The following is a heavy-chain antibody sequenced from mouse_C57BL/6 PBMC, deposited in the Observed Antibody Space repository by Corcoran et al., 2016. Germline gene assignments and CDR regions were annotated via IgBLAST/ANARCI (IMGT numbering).Heavy chain of an antibody. Sequence: QVQLKQSGAELVRPGASVKLSCKASGYTFTDYYINWVKQRPGQGLEWIARIYPGSGNTYYNEKFKGKATLTAEKSSSTAYMQLSSLTSEDSAVYFCAREGSYYGPPAMDYWGQGTSVTVSS. CDR1: GYTFTDYY. D-gene: IGHD1-1*01. CDR3: AREGSYYGPPAMDY. V-gene: IGHV1-76*01. J-gene: IGHJ4*01. CDR2: IYPGSGNT.